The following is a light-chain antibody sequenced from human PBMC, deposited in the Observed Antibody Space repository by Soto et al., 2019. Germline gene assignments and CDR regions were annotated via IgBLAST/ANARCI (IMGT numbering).Light chain of an antibody. CDR1: QTVSSY. Sequence: DIQMTQSPSSLSASVGDRVNITCRASQTVSSYLNWYQQKPGTVPKLLIYATSNLQSGVPSRFSGRGFGPDFTLTIRSLQPEAFATYSCQQSFTTPSFGQGTRLEI. J-gene: IGKJ5*01. CDR3: QQSFTTPS. CDR2: ATS. V-gene: IGKV1-39*01.